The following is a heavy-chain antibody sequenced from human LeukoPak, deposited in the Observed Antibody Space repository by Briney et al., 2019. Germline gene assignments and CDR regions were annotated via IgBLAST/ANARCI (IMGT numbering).Heavy chain of an antibody. D-gene: IGHD1-7*01. CDR2: IYHSGST. CDR1: GYSISSGYY. J-gene: IGHJ3*02. V-gene: IGHV4-38-2*02. Sequence: PSETLSLTCTVSGYSISSGYYWGWIRQPRGKGLELIGSIYHSGSTYYNPSLKGRVTISVDTSKNQFSLKLSSVTAADTAVYYCARAQLELIAFDIGGQGTMVTVSS. CDR3: ARAQLELIAFDI.